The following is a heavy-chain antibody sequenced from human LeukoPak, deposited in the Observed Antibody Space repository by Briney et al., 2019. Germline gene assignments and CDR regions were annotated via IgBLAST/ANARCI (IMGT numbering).Heavy chain of an antibody. CDR3: ARGYTAMVYWFDP. J-gene: IGHJ5*02. CDR1: GYTFTSYY. D-gene: IGHD5-18*01. V-gene: IGHV1-46*01. CDR2: INPSGGST. Sequence: ASVKVPCKASGYTFTSYYMHWVRQAPGQGLEWMGIINPSGGSTSYAQKFQGRVTMTRGTSTSTVYMELSSLRSEDTAVYYCARGYTAMVYWFDPWGQGTLVTASS.